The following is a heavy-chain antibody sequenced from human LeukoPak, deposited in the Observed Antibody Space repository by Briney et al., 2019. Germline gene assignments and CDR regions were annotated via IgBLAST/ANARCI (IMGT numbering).Heavy chain of an antibody. Sequence: GRSLRLSCAASGFTFSSYAMHWVRQAPGKGLEWVSYINSISSTIYYADSVKGRFTISRDNAKNSLYLQMNSLRADDTAVYYCARFAAGGSYYYYMDVWGKGTTVTVSS. CDR1: GFTFSSYA. CDR2: INSISSTI. CDR3: ARFAAGGSYYYYMDV. V-gene: IGHV3-48*04. D-gene: IGHD6-25*01. J-gene: IGHJ6*03.